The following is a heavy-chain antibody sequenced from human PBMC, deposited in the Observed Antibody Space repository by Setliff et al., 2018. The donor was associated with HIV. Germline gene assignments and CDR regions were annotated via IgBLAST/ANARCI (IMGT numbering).Heavy chain of an antibody. CDR1: GYTFTDYY. CDR3: TRTKILTGYYFSPTYCFDS. CDR2: IDPTTGDT. D-gene: IGHD3-9*01. Sequence: GASVKVSCKASGYTFTDYYIHWVRQAPGQGLEWMGWIDPTTGDTRYTRRFQGRVTMTRDTSISSVYMELSRLTSDDTALYYCTRTKILTGYYFSPTYCFDSWGQGTLVTVSS. J-gene: IGHJ4*02. V-gene: IGHV1-2*02.